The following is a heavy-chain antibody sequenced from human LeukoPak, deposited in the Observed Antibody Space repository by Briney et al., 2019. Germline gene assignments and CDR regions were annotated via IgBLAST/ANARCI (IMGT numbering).Heavy chain of an antibody. CDR1: GFTFSSYG. V-gene: IGHV3-33*01. CDR3: ATSPGSFDY. CDR2: IWHDGSNK. D-gene: IGHD3-10*01. J-gene: IGHJ4*02. Sequence: GGSLRLSCAASGFTFSSYGMHWVRQAPGKGLEWVAVIWHDGSNKYYVDSVKGRFTISRDNSRNTLYLQMNSLRAEDTAVYFCATSPGSFDYWGQGTLVTVSS.